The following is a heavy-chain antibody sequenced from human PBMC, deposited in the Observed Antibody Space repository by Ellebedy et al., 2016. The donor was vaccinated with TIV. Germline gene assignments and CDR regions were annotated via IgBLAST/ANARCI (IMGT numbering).Heavy chain of an antibody. V-gene: IGHV4-39*01. J-gene: IGHJ6*02. D-gene: IGHD6-13*01. Sequence: MPSETLSLTCTVPGGSISSSSYYWGWIRQPPGKGQEWTGSTYYSGNTSYNPSLKSQVTTSVDTSKNQFSLKVTSVTAADTAIYYCARKGRSSWYSGYYYYGMDVWGQGTTVTVSS. CDR2: TYYSGNT. CDR3: ARKGRSSWYSGYYYYGMDV. CDR1: GGSISSSSYY.